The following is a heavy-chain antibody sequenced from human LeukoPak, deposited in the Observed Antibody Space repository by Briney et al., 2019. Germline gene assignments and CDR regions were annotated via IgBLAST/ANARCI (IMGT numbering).Heavy chain of an antibody. CDR2: IDPNSGGT. Sequence: ASVKVSCKASGYSFTGHYMHWVRQAPGQGLEWTGWIDPNSGGTNYAQNFQGRVTMTRDTSISTGYMELSRLTSDDSAIYYCTRWRGYSSGWSGPFDDWGQGTLVTVSS. CDR3: TRWRGYSSGWSGPFDD. J-gene: IGHJ4*02. CDR1: GYSFTGHY. V-gene: IGHV1-2*02. D-gene: IGHD6-19*01.